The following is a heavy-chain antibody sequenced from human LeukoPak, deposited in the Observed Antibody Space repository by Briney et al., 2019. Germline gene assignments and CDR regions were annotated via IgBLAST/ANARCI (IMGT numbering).Heavy chain of an antibody. CDR3: ARVVQLWSTYYYYYMDV. Sequence: ASVKVSCKASGCNFILHGISWVRQAPGQGLEWMGWISTYNGNTNYAQKLQGRVTMTTDTSTSTAYMELRSLRSDDTAVYYCARVVQLWSTYYYYYMDVWGKGTTVTISS. CDR2: ISTYNGNT. J-gene: IGHJ6*03. D-gene: IGHD5-18*01. V-gene: IGHV1-18*01. CDR1: GCNFILHG.